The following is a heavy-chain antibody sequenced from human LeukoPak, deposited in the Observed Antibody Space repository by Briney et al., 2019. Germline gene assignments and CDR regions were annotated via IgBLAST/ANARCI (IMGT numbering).Heavy chain of an antibody. J-gene: IGHJ4*02. CDR2: ISNGGVDT. Sequence: GGSLRLSCSASGIFFEHYDMSWVRQAPGKGLEGVAVISNGGVDTYADSVKGRFTISRDTAKNTLYLQMNSLRAEDTAVYYCARVLIGGGRSFDYWGQGTLVTVSS. CDR3: ARVLIGGGRSFDY. V-gene: IGHV3-23*01. CDR1: GIFFEHYD. D-gene: IGHD2-15*01.